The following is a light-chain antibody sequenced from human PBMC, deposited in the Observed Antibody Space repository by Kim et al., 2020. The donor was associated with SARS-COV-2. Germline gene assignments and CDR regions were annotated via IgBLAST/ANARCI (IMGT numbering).Light chain of an antibody. V-gene: IGLV3-1*01. CDR1: KLGDKY. CDR2: QDN. Sequence: SYELTQPPSVSVSPGQTASITCSGDKLGDKYACWYQQKPGQSPVQVIYQDNKRPSGIPERFSGTNSGNTATLTISGTQAMDEADYYCQAWDSTTAVFGGG. CDR3: QAWDSTTAV. J-gene: IGLJ2*01.